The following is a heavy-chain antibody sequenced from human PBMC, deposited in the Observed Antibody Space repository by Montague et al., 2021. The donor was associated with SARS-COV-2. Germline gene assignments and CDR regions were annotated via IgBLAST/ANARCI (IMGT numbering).Heavy chain of an antibody. CDR3: ARGEVEMATIKSGGPFYHFDY. CDR1: GGSISSYY. D-gene: IGHD5-24*01. V-gene: IGHV4-59*13. CDR2: IYYSGST. J-gene: IGHJ4*02. Sequence: SETLSLTSTVSGGSISSYYYCWIRQPPGKGLEWIGYIYYSGSTNXKPSLKGPVTISVDKSKNQFSLKLSSVTAADTGVYYCARGEVEMATIKSGGPFYHFDYWLQGSLVTISA.